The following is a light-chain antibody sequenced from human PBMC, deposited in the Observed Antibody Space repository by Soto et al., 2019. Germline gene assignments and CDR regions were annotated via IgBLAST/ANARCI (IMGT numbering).Light chain of an antibody. J-gene: IGKJ2*01. CDR2: GAS. Sequence: EIVMTQSPATLSVSPGERATLSCRASQSVSSNLAWYQQKPGQAPRLPIYGASTRATGIPARFSGSGSGTEFTLTISSLQSEDFAVYYCQQSNNWPPYTFGQGTKLEIK. CDR3: QQSNNWPPYT. CDR1: QSVSSN. V-gene: IGKV3-15*01.